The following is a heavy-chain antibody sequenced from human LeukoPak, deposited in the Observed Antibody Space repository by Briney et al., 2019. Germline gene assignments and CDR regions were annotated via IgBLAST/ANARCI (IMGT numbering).Heavy chain of an antibody. D-gene: IGHD3-22*01. J-gene: IGHJ3*02. CDR3: ARDLQYYYDSSGYYPVGAFDI. CDR1: GGSISSYY. Sequence: NPSETLSLTCTVSGGSISSYYWSWIRQPPGKGLEWIGYIYYSGSTNYNPSLKSRVTISVDTSKNQFSLKLSSVTAADTAVYYCARDLQYYYDSSGYYPVGAFDIWGQGTMVTVSS. CDR2: IYYSGST. V-gene: IGHV4-59*01.